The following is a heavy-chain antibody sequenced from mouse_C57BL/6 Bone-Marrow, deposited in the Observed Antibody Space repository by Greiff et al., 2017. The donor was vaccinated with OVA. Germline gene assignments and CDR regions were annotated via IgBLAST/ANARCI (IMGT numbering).Heavy chain of an antibody. Sequence: VQLQQSGPELVKPGASVKIPCKASGYTFPDYNMDWVKQSHGKSLEWIGDINPNNGGTIYNQKFKGKATLTVDKSSSTAYMELRSLTSEDTAVYYCARKGPYYSNYGAMDYWGQGTSVTVSS. CDR2: INPNNGGT. J-gene: IGHJ4*01. V-gene: IGHV1-18*01. D-gene: IGHD2-5*01. CDR3: ARKGPYYSNYGAMDY. CDR1: GYTFPDYN.